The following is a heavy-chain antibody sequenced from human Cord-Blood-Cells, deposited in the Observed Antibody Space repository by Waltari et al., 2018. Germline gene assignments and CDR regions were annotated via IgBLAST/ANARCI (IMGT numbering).Heavy chain of an antibody. J-gene: IGHJ4*02. CDR1: GYSISSGYY. CDR2: IYHSGST. Sequence: QVQLQESGPGLVKPSETLSLTCTVSGYSISSGYYWGWIRQPPGKGLEWIGSIYHSGSTYYNPSLKSRVTISVDTSKNQFSLKLSAVTAADTAVYYCARGITGITADYWGQGTLVTVSS. V-gene: IGHV4-38-2*02. CDR3: ARGITGITADY. D-gene: IGHD1-20*01.